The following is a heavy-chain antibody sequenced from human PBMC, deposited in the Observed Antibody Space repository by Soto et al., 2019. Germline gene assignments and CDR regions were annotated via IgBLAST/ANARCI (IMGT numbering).Heavy chain of an antibody. J-gene: IGHJ4*02. V-gene: IGHV3-30-3*01. CDR3: ARDLYYDFWSGYLDY. CDR1: GFTVSSYA. CDR2: ISYDGSNK. Sequence: PAGSLRLSGAASGFTVSSYAMHWVRQAPGKGLEWVAVISYDGSNKYYADSVKGRFTISRDNSKNTLYLQMNSLRAEDTAVYYCARDLYYDFWSGYLDYWGQGTLVTVSS. D-gene: IGHD3-3*01.